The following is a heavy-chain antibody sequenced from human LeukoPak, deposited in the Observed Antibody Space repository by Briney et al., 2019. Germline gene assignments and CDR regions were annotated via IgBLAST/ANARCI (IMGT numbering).Heavy chain of an antibody. V-gene: IGHV1-69*05. D-gene: IGHD5-24*01. Sequence: ASVKVSCKASGGTFSSYAISWVRQAPGQGREWMGGIIPIFGTANYAQKFQGRVTITTDESTSTAYMELSSLRSEDTAVYYCARGDGYNYFDYWGQGTLVTVSS. J-gene: IGHJ4*02. CDR1: GGTFSSYA. CDR3: ARGDGYNYFDY. CDR2: IIPIFGTA.